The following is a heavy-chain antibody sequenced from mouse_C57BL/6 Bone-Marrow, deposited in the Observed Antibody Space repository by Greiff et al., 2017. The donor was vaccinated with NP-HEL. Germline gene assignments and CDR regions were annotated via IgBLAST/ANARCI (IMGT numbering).Heavy chain of an antibody. CDR3: TRGGTTREYYYAMDY. J-gene: IGHJ4*01. Sequence: LVESGAELVRPGASVTLSCKASGYTFTDYEMHWVKQTPVHGLEWIGAIDPETGGTAYNQKFKGKAILTADKSSSTAYMELRSLTSEDSAVYYCTRGGTTREYYYAMDYWGQGTSVTVSS. D-gene: IGHD2-12*01. CDR1: GYTFTDYE. CDR2: IDPETGGT. V-gene: IGHV1-15*01.